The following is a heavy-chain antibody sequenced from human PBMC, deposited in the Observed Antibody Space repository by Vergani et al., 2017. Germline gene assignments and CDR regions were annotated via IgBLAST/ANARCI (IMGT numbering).Heavy chain of an antibody. D-gene: IGHD2-2*03. V-gene: IGHV3-23*01. CDR2: ISGSGGST. CDR3: ARDVDASGYCSSTSCYPAHYYYGMDV. Sequence: EVQLLESGGGLVQPGGSLRLSCAASGFTFSSYAMSWVRQAPGKGLEWVSAISGSGGSTYYADSVKGRFTISRDNSKNTLYLQMNSLRAEDTAVYYCARDVDASGYCSSTSCYPAHYYYGMDVWGQGTTVTVSS. CDR1: GFTFSSYA. J-gene: IGHJ6*02.